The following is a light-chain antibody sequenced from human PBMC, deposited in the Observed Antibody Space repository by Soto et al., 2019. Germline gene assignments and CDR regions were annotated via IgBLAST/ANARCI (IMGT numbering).Light chain of an antibody. J-gene: IGLJ1*01. CDR2: GNS. Sequence: QSVLTQPPSVSGAPGQRVTISCTGSSSNIGAGYDVHWYQQLPGTAPKLLIYGNSNRPSGVPDRFSGSKSGTSASLAITGLQAEDEADYFCSSFTSSMTNVFGRGTKVTVL. V-gene: IGLV1-40*01. CDR3: SSFTSSMTNV. CDR1: SSNIGAGYD.